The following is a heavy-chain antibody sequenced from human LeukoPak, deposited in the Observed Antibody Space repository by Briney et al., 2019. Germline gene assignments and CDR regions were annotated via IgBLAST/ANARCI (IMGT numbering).Heavy chain of an antibody. Sequence: GESLKISCKGSGYNFTSYWIGWVRQMPGKGLEWMGIIYLGDSDTRYSPSFQGQVTISADKSISTAYLQWSSLKASDTAMYYCARHIGYSSGWYATYYYYYYMDVWGKGTTVTVSS. J-gene: IGHJ6*03. D-gene: IGHD6-19*01. CDR1: GYNFTSYW. CDR2: IYLGDSDT. V-gene: IGHV5-51*01. CDR3: ARHIGYSSGWYATYYYYYYMDV.